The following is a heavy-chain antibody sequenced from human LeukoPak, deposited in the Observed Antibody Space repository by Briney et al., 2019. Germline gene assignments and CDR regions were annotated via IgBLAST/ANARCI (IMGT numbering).Heavy chain of an antibody. CDR2: IYPGDSDT. D-gene: IGHD6-13*01. Sequence: GESLKIPCKGSGYSFTSYWIGWVRQMPGKGLEWMGIIYPGDSDTRYSPSFQGQVTISADKSISTAYLQWSSLKASDTAMYYCARVYSSSWYNSHFDYWGQGTLVTVSS. J-gene: IGHJ4*02. CDR3: ARVYSSSWYNSHFDY. V-gene: IGHV5-51*01. CDR1: GYSFTSYW.